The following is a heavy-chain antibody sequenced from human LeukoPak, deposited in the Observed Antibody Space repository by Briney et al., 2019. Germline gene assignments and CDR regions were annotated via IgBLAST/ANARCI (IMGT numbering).Heavy chain of an antibody. V-gene: IGHV3-74*01. J-gene: IGHJ4*02. Sequence: GGSLRLSCVVSGFTFSTYWMHWVRQGPGKGLVWVSRIDTGGSNTLYADSVRGRFTISRDNAKNTLYLQMNSLRAEDTAVYYCARDGIAAAAEGYFDYWGQGTLVTVSS. CDR3: ARDGIAAAAEGYFDY. CDR1: GFTFSTYW. D-gene: IGHD6-13*01. CDR2: IDTGGSNT.